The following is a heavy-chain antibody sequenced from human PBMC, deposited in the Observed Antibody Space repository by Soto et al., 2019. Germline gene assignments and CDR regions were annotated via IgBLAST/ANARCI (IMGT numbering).Heavy chain of an antibody. Sequence: GGALRVSCAASGFTFSSYAMSWVRQAPGKGLEWVSAISGSGGSTYYADSVKGRFTISRDNSKNTLYLQMNSLRAEDTAVYYCAKDPTRMATIIDYWGQGTLVTVSS. CDR3: AKDPTRMATIIDY. CDR1: GFTFSSYA. CDR2: ISGSGGST. J-gene: IGHJ4*02. V-gene: IGHV3-23*01.